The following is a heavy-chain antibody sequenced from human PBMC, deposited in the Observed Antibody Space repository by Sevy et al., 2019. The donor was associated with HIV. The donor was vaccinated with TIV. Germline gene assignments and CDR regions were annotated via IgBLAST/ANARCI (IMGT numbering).Heavy chain of an antibody. CDR1: GGTFSSYA. V-gene: IGHV1-69*13. Sequence: ASVKVSCKASGGTFSSYAISWVRQAPGQGLEWMGGIIPIFGTANYAQKFQVRVTITADESTSTAYMELSSLRSEDTAGYYCARDRGGLSSSGPFDYWGQGTLVTVSS. CDR3: ARDRGGLSSSGPFDY. D-gene: IGHD6-13*01. CDR2: IIPIFGTA. J-gene: IGHJ4*02.